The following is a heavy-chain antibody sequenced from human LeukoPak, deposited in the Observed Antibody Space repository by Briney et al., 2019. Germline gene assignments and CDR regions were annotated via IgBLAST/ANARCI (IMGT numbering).Heavy chain of an antibody. D-gene: IGHD2-15*01. CDR2: ISYDGSNK. CDR1: GFTFSSYG. J-gene: IGHJ6*03. Sequence: GGSPRLSCAASGFTFSSYGMHWARQAPGKGLEWVAVISYDGSNKYYADSVKGRFTISRDNSKNTLYLQMNSLRAEDTAVYYCAKDPRRYCSGGSCYNYYYMDVWGKGTTVTVSS. V-gene: IGHV3-30*18. CDR3: AKDPRRYCSGGSCYNYYYMDV.